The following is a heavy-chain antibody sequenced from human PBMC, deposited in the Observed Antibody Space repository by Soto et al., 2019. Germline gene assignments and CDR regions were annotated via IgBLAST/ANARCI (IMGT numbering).Heavy chain of an antibody. CDR2: IYTSGST. Sequence: SETLSLTCTVSGGSISSYYWGWIRQPAGKXLEWIGRIYTSGSTNYNPSLKSRVTMSVDTSKNQFSLKLSSVTAADTAVYYCARDHHLIAAAGTSVWFDPWGQGTLVTVSS. CDR1: GGSISSYY. CDR3: ARDHHLIAAAGTSVWFDP. V-gene: IGHV4-4*07. D-gene: IGHD6-13*01. J-gene: IGHJ5*02.